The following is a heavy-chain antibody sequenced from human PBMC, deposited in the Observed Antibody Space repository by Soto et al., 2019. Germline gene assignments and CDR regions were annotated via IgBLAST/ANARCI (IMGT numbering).Heavy chain of an antibody. CDR3: ASPLHADYYDSSPLYGMDV. CDR1: GGTFSSYA. D-gene: IGHD3-22*01. V-gene: IGHV1-69*01. J-gene: IGHJ6*02. Sequence: QVQLVQSGAEVKKPGSSVKVSCKASGGTFSSYAISWVRQAPGQGLEWMGGIIPIFGTANYAQKFQGRVTITADESTSTAYMELSSLRSEDTAVYYCASPLHADYYDSSPLYGMDVWGQGTTVTVSS. CDR2: IIPIFGTA.